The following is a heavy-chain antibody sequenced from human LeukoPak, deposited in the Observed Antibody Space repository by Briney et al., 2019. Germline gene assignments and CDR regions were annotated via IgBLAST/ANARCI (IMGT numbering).Heavy chain of an antibody. CDR2: INPNSGGT. CDR1: GYTFTGYY. Sequence: ASVKVSCKASGYTFTGYYMHWVRQAPGQGLEWMGWINPNSGGTNYAQKFQGRVTMTRGPSISTAYMELSRLRSDDTAVYYCARDRRYGDRRDYWGQGTLVTVSS. J-gene: IGHJ4*02. D-gene: IGHD4-17*01. CDR3: ARDRRYGDRRDY. V-gene: IGHV1-2*02.